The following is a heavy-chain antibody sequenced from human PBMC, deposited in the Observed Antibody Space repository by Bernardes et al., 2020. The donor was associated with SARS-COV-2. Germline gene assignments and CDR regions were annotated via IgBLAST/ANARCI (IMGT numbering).Heavy chain of an antibody. CDR1: GFIFSRNA. V-gene: IGHV3-23*01. Sequence: VGSLRLSCAASGFIFSRNAMTWVRQAPGKGLEWVSGISGSGGSTYYADSVKGRFTISRDNSNNTLYLEMNSLKAEDMAIYFCAKCIQGSYAMDVWGQGTTVTVSS. CDR3: AKCIQGSYAMDV. J-gene: IGHJ6*02. CDR2: ISGSGGST. D-gene: IGHD5-18*01.